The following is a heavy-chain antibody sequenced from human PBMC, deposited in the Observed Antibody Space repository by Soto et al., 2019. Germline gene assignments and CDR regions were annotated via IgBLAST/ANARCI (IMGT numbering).Heavy chain of an antibody. J-gene: IGHJ4*02. D-gene: IGHD3-10*01. CDR2: TIPIFTTA. CDR1: GGTCNGYS. V-gene: IGHV1-69*01. CDR3: ARVDYYMVRLVGQFYFDH. Sequence: QVQLVQSGAEVKELESSVKVSCKASGGTCNGYSISSVRQAPGQGLEWVGGTIPIFTTANYAQKFQGRLTMTADESTSTAYMEISGVRSADTAIYYCARVDYYMVRLVGQFYFDHWGQGTLVTVSS.